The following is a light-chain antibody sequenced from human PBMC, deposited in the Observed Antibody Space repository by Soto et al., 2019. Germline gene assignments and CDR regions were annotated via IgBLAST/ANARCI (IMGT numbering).Light chain of an antibody. CDR2: DNN. CDR3: GTWDSSLSAYV. J-gene: IGLJ1*01. V-gene: IGLV1-51*01. CDR1: SYNIGNNY. Sequence: QSVLTQPPSVSAAPGQKVTISCSGSSYNIGNNYVSWYQQLPGTAPKLLIYDNNKRPSGIPDRFSGSKSGTSATLGITGLQTGDEADYYCGTWDSSLSAYVFGPGTKVTVL.